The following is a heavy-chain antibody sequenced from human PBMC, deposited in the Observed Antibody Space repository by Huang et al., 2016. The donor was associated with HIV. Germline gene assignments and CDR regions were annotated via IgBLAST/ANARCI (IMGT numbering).Heavy chain of an antibody. D-gene: IGHD1-26*01. CDR2: IIPIYGTP. CDR3: ATYPSGYYDAFDL. V-gene: IGHV1-69*18. Sequence: QVQLVPSGAEVKKPGSSVTVSCKASGVTSSSYTFSWERQAPGQGLEWMGTIIPIYGTPNYAPKFQGRVTITADESTSTAYMELSSLRSEDTALYYCATYPSGYYDAFDLWGQGTMVTVSS. CDR1: GVTSSSYT. J-gene: IGHJ3*01.